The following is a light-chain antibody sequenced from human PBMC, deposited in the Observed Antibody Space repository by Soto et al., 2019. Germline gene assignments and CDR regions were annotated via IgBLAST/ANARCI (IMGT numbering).Light chain of an antibody. V-gene: IGKV3-15*01. Sequence: IMMTQSPATLSVSPGERATLSCRASQSVSSNLAWYQQKPGQAPRVLIYGASTRATGIPDRFSGSGSGTEFTLTLTSLQSEDSAVYYCQHYNNWPPKTFGQGTKVEIK. CDR3: QHYNNWPPKT. CDR1: QSVSSN. J-gene: IGKJ1*01. CDR2: GAS.